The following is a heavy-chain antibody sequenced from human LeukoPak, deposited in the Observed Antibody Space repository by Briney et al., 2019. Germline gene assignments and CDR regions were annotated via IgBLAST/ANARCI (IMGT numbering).Heavy chain of an antibody. CDR3: ARSATLVVISPHYYMDV. CDR1: GGSISSYY. D-gene: IGHD3-22*01. J-gene: IGHJ6*03. V-gene: IGHV4-59*01. CDR2: IYYSGST. Sequence: SETLSLTCTVSGGSISSYYWSWIRQPPGKGLEGIGYIYYSGSTNYNPSLKSRVTISVDTSKNQFSLKLSSVTAADTAVYYCARSATLVVISPHYYMDVWGKGTTVTISS.